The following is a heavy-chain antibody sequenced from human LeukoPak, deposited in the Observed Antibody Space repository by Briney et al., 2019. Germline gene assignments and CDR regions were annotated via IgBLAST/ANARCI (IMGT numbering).Heavy chain of an antibody. J-gene: IGHJ4*02. D-gene: IGHD1-1*01. CDR1: GFTFSSYW. Sequence: GGSLRLSCAASGFTFSSYWMSWVRQAPGKGLEWVANIKQDGSEKYYVDSVKGRFTISRDNAKNSLYPQMNSLRAEDTAVYYCASGGTTGTTGVYWGQGTLVTVSS. CDR2: IKQDGSEK. CDR3: ASGGTTGTTGVY. V-gene: IGHV3-7*01.